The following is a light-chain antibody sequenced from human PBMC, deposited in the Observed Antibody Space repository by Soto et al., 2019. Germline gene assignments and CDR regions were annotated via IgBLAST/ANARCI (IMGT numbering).Light chain of an antibody. J-gene: IGLJ1*01. CDR3: CSYTRSGTLI. Sequence: QSAMSQPASMAGSPGQSITIPCVGTSGDIGDYNYVSWYQQHPGKVPKVIIYDVSNRPSGVSYRFSGTKSGNTASLTVSGLQAEDEADYYGCSYTRSGTLIFGTGTKVTVL. V-gene: IGLV2-14*01. CDR1: SGDIGDYNY. CDR2: DVS.